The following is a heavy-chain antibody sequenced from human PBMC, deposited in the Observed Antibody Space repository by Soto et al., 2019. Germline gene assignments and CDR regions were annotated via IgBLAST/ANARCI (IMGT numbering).Heavy chain of an antibody. CDR1: GGSISSSSYY. V-gene: IGHV4-39*01. D-gene: IGHD1-26*01. CDR2: IYYSGST. Sequence: PSETLSLTCTVSGGSISSSSYYWGWIRQPPGKGLEWIGSIYYSGSTYYNPSLKSRVTISVDTSKNQFSLKLSSVTAADTAVYYCARLRVGATRRAFDYWGQGTLVTVSS. CDR3: ARLRVGATRRAFDY. J-gene: IGHJ4*02.